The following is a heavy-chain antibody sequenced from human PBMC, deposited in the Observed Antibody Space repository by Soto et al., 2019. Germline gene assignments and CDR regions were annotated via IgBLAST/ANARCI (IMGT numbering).Heavy chain of an antibody. CDR2: IYYSGST. V-gene: IGHV4-39*01. CDR1: GGSISSSSYY. Sequence: QLQLQESGPGLVKPSETLSLTCTVSGGSISSSSYYWGWIRQPPGKGLEWIGSIYYSGSTYYNPSLKNRVTISVDTSKNQFSLKLSSVTAADTAVYYCASWVSSLHIVVVTAPDAFDIWGQGTMVTVSS. D-gene: IGHD2-21*02. CDR3: ASWVSSLHIVVVTAPDAFDI. J-gene: IGHJ3*02.